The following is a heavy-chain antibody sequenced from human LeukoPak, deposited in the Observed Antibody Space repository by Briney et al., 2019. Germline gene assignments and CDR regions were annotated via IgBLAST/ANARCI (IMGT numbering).Heavy chain of an antibody. J-gene: IGHJ4*02. CDR3: ARDPDYYGSGSYYHD. D-gene: IGHD3-10*01. CDR1: GGTFSSYA. V-gene: IGHV1-69*06. CDR2: IIPIFGTA. Sequence: SVKVSCKASGGTFSSYAISWVRQAPGQGLEWMGGIIPIFGTANYAQKFQGRVTITADKSTSTAYMELSSLRSEDTAVYYCARDPDYYGSGSYYHDWGQGTPVTVSS.